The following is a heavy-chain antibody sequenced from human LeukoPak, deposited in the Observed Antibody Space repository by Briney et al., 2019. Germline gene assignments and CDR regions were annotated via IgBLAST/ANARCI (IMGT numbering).Heavy chain of an antibody. CDR3: VRDREGAAAGTGDH. Sequence: ASVKVSCKASGYTFTSYAISWVRQAPGQGPEWMGWISAYNGVTNYAQKLQGRVTMTTDTSTSTAYMELRSLRSDDTAVYYCVRDREGAAAGTGDHWGQGTLVTVSS. CDR1: GYTFTSYA. CDR2: ISAYNGVT. D-gene: IGHD6-13*01. V-gene: IGHV1-18*01. J-gene: IGHJ4*02.